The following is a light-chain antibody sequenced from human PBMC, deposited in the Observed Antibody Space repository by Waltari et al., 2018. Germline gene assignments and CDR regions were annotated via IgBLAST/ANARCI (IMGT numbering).Light chain of an antibody. J-gene: IGLJ3*02. Sequence: QSALTQPRSVSGSPGQSVTISCTGTSRDVGGYNYVSWYQQPPGKAPKLMIYDGSNRPSGVPDGFSCSKSGNTASLTISGLQAQDEADYYCCSYAGSAWVFGGGTKLTVL. CDR3: CSYAGSAWV. V-gene: IGLV2-11*01. CDR1: SRDVGGYNY. CDR2: DGS.